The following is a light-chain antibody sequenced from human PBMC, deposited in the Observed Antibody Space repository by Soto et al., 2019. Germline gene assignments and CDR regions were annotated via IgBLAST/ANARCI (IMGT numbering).Light chain of an antibody. CDR3: QQRSNWPLT. Sequence: ILFLLSSATLSLAPGERATLSCRASQSVSSHLACSQQKPGQAPRLLIYDASNRATGSPARFSGSGSGTDFTLTISSLEPEDFAVYYCQQRSNWPLTFGGGTKVDI. CDR1: QSVSSH. CDR2: DAS. J-gene: IGKJ4*01. V-gene: IGKV3-11*01.